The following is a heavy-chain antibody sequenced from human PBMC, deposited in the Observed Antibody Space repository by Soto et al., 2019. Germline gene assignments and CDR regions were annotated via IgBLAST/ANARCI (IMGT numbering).Heavy chain of an antibody. V-gene: IGHV1-69*01. CDR3: ARDYRARNWFDP. J-gene: IGHJ5*02. CDR1: GGTFSSYA. CDR2: IIPIFGTA. D-gene: IGHD6-6*01. Sequence: QVQLVQSGAEVKKPGSSVKVSCTASGGTFSSYAISWVRQAPGQGLEWMGGIIPIFGTANYAQKSQGRVTITADESTSTAYMELSSLRSEDTAVYYCARDYRARNWFDPWGQGTLVTVSS.